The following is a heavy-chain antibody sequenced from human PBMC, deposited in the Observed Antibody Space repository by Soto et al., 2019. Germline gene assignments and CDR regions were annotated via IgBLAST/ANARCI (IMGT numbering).Heavy chain of an antibody. V-gene: IGHV4-39*02. J-gene: IGHJ1*01. D-gene: IGHD2-15*01. Sequence: PSETLSLTCTVSGGSITTSTYYWGWIRQPPGKGLEWIGNIFYSGRPDYTPSLKSRVTISVDTSKNQFSLKLSSVTAADTAVYYCARDSGVHCGGGTCHRWTYMQPWGQGTLVTVS. CDR1: GGSITTSTYY. CDR2: IFYSGRP. CDR3: ARDSGVHCGGGTCHRWTYMQP.